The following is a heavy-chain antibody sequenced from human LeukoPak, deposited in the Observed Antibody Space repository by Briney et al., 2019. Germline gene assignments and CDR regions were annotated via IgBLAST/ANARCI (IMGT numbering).Heavy chain of an antibody. CDR2: IIPIFGTA. J-gene: IGHJ4*02. CDR1: GYTFTSYY. CDR3: AREGRDYGDYVGYFDY. Sequence: ASVKVSCKASGYTFTSYYMHWVRQAPGQGLEWMGGIIPIFGTANYAQKFQGRVTITADESTSTAYMELSSLRSEDTAVYYCAREGRDYGDYVGYFDYWGQGTLVTVSS. D-gene: IGHD4-17*01. V-gene: IGHV1-69*13.